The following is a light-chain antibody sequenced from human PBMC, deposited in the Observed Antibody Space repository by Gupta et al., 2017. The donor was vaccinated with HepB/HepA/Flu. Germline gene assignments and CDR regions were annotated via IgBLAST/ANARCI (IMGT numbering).Light chain of an antibody. J-gene: IGKJ1*01. Sequence: EILMTQSPATLSVSPGDRAIISCRASQSVRSNLVWYQQIPGLAPRLLIYNSSSRATGVPARFSGSGSGTEFTLAISSLQSEDFAVYWCQQYDDWPRTFGQGTKVEIK. CDR2: NSS. V-gene: IGKV3-15*01. CDR1: QSVRSN. CDR3: QQYDDWPRT.